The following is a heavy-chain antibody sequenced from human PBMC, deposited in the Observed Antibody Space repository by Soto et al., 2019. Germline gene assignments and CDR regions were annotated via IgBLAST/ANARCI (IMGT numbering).Heavy chain of an antibody. CDR1: GFNFSSYA. CDR2: ISGSGGST. D-gene: IGHD6-13*01. V-gene: IGHV3-23*01. J-gene: IGHJ3*02. CDR3: AKDTVAIPAAGAAFDI. Sequence: GGSLRLSCAASGFNFSSYAMSWVRQAPGKGLERVSAISGSGGSTYYADSVRGRFTISRDNSKNTLYLQMNSLRAEDTAVYYCAKDTVAIPAAGAAFDIWGQGTMVTVSS.